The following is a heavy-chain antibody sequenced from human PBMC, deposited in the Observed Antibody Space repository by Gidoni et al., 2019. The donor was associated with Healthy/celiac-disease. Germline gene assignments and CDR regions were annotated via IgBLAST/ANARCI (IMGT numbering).Heavy chain of an antibody. Sequence: EVQLVESGGGLVKPGGSLRLSCAASGFTFSNAWMSWVRQAPGKGLEWVGSIKSKTDGGTTDYAAPVKGRFTISRDDSKNTLYLQMNSLKTEDTAVYYCTTDPSGDTVPRWGYYYYYYMDVWGKGTTVTVSS. V-gene: IGHV3-15*01. CDR3: TTDPSGDTVPRWGYYYYYYMDV. D-gene: IGHD5-18*01. CDR1: GFTFSNAW. CDR2: IKSKTDGGTT. J-gene: IGHJ6*03.